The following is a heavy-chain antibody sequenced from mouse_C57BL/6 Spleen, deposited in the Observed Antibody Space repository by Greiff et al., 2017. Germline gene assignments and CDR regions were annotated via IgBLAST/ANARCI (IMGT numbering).Heavy chain of an antibody. V-gene: IGHV1-55*01. J-gene: IGHJ4*01. CDR1: GYTFTSYW. CDR2: IYPGSGST. CDR3: ARGGGPSRMDY. D-gene: IGHD1-1*02. Sequence: VQLQQSGAELVKPGASVKMSCKASGYTFTSYWITWVKQRPGQGLEWIGDIYPGSGSTNYNEKFKSKATLTVDTSSSTAYMQLSSLTSEDSAVYYCARGGGPSRMDYWGQGTSVTVSS.